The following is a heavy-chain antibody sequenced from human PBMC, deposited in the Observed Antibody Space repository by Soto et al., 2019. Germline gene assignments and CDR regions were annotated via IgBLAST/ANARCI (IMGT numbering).Heavy chain of an antibody. CDR1: GGSISSGGYS. CDR3: ARVRGDSSAPPQVLDP. CDR2: IYHSGST. D-gene: IGHD3-22*01. J-gene: IGHJ5*02. Sequence: SETLSLTCAVSGGSISSGGYSWSWIRQPPGKGLEWIGYIYHSGSTYYNPSLKSRVTISVDRSKNQFSLKLSSVTAADTAVYYCARVRGDSSAPPQVLDPWGQGTLVTVSS. V-gene: IGHV4-30-2*01.